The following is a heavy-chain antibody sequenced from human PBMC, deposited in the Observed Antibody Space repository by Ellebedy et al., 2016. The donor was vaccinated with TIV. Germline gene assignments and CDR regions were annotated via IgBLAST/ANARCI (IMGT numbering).Heavy chain of an antibody. CDR1: GYTLTEVS. CDR3: GRGRGYASPGRVYYFDY. J-gene: IGHJ4*02. Sequence: AASVKVSCKVSGYTLTEVSMHWVRQAPGKGLEWMGGFDPEDGETLYAHNFQGRVTMTRDSSISTAYMELSSLTAGDTAVYYCGRGRGYASPGRVYYFDYWGQGSLVTVSS. CDR2: FDPEDGET. V-gene: IGHV1-24*01. D-gene: IGHD2-15*01.